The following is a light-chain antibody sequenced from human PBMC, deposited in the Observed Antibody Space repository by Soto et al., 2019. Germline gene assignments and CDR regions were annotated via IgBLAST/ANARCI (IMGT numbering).Light chain of an antibody. CDR3: SSYTTTSTWV. CDR2: DVS. V-gene: IGLV2-14*01. CDR1: ITDVGSSNY. Sequence: QSALTQPASVSGSPGQSITISCTGTITDVGSSNYVSWYKQHPGKAPKLMIYDVSNRPSGVSNRFSGSKSSNTASLTISGLQAEDEADYYCSSYTTTSTWVFGGGTKVTVL. J-gene: IGLJ2*01.